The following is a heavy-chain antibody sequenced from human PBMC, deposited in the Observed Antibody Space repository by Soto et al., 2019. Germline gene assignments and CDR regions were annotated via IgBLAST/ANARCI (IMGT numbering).Heavy chain of an antibody. V-gene: IGHV6-1*01. Sequence: PSQTLSLTWAISWDSVSSNRAAWNWIRHSPSRGLEWLGRKYYRSKWYNDYAVSVKRRITINPDTSKNQFSLQLNSVTPEDTAVYYCAREVEEIVKYYFDYWGQGTLVPVSS. CDR1: WDSVSSNRAA. J-gene: IGHJ4*02. D-gene: IGHD3-16*02. CDR2: KYYRSKWYN. CDR3: AREVEEIVKYYFDY.